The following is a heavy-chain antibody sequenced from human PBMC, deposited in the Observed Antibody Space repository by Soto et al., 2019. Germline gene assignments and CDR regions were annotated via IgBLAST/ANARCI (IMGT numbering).Heavy chain of an antibody. CDR1: GFTFSSYS. V-gene: IGHV3-21*01. Sequence: XGSLILSCAAAGFTFSSYSMNWVRQAPGKGLEWVSSISSSSSYIYYADSVKGRFTISRDNAKNSLYLQMNSLRAEDTAVYYCARDNYYGSGSSNYYYYYGMDVWGQGTTVTVSS. CDR2: ISSSSSYI. CDR3: ARDNYYGSGSSNYYYYYGMDV. D-gene: IGHD3-10*01. J-gene: IGHJ6*02.